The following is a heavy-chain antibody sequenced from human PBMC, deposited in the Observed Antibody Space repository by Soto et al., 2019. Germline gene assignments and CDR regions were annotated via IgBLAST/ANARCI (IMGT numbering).Heavy chain of an antibody. CDR2: IIPIFGTA. CDR3: ARGGLQLPFDP. J-gene: IGHJ5*02. V-gene: IGHV1-69*13. D-gene: IGHD5-12*01. Sequence: SVKVSCKASGYTFNRYHMHWVRQAPGQGLEWMGGIIPIFGTANYAQKFQGRVTITADESTSTAYMELSSLRSEDTAVYYCARGGLQLPFDPWGQGTLVTVSS. CDR1: GYTFNRYH.